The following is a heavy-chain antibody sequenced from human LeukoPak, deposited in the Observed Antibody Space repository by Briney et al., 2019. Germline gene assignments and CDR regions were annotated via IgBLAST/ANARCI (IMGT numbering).Heavy chain of an antibody. J-gene: IGHJ4*02. CDR1: GFTFSSYW. CDR3: ARDLIVYCSSTSCPSGGNDY. Sequence: GGSLRLSCAASGFTFSSYWMHWVRQAPGKGLVWVSRISSDGSNTNYADSVKGRFTISRDNAKNTLYLQMNSLRAEDTAVYYCARDLIVYCSSTSCPSGGNDYWGQGTLVTVSS. CDR2: ISSDGSNT. V-gene: IGHV3-74*01. D-gene: IGHD2-2*01.